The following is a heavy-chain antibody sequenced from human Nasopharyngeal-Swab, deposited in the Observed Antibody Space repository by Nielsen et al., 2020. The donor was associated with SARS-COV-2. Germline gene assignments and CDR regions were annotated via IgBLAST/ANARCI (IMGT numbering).Heavy chain of an antibody. D-gene: IGHD6-13*01. J-gene: IGHJ4*02. CDR3: AKVRGGYSSSWYDY. V-gene: IGHV1-2*06. Sequence: WVRQAPGQGLEWMGRINPNSGGTNYAQKFQGRVTMTRGTSISTAYMELRSLRSDDTAVYYCAKVRGGYSSSWYDYWGQGTLVTVSS. CDR2: INPNSGGT.